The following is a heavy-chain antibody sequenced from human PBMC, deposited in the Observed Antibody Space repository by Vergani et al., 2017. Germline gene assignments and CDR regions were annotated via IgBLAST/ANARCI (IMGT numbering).Heavy chain of an antibody. J-gene: IGHJ6*03. CDR2: IYYSGST. D-gene: IGHD2-2*01. CDR3: ARALVPAARYYYYYMDV. Sequence: QVQLQESGPGLVKPSETLSLTCTVSGGSISSYYWSWIRQPPGKGLEWIGYIYYSGSTNYNSSLKSRVTISVDTSKNQFSLKLSSVTAAYTSVYYCARALVPAARYYYYYMDVWGKGTTVTVSS. V-gene: IGHV4-59*01. CDR1: GGSISSYY.